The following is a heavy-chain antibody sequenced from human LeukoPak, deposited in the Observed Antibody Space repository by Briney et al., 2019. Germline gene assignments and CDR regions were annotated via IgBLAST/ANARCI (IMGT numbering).Heavy chain of an antibody. CDR3: AREGTYCSGGSCYSHYYYYYMDV. V-gene: IGHV3-21*04. CDR1: GFTFSTYT. CDR2: ISSSSSYI. D-gene: IGHD2-15*01. J-gene: IGHJ6*03. Sequence: GGSLRLSCAASGFTFSTYTMNWVRQAPGKGLEWVSSISSSSSYIYYADSVKGRFTISRDNAKNSLFLQMNSLRAEDTALYYCAREGTYCSGGSCYSHYYYYYMDVWGKGTTVTVSS.